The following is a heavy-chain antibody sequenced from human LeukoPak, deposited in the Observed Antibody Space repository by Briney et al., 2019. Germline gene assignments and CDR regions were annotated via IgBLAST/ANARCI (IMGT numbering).Heavy chain of an antibody. Sequence: ASVKVSCKASGYTFTSYGISWVRQAPGQGLEWMGWISAYNGNTNYAQKLQGRVTMTTDTSTSTAYMELRSLRSDDTAVYYCARAVVYYDSSGYQYPFDYWGQGTLGTVSS. J-gene: IGHJ4*02. CDR3: ARAVVYYDSSGYQYPFDY. CDR2: ISAYNGNT. CDR1: GYTFTSYG. V-gene: IGHV1-18*01. D-gene: IGHD3-22*01.